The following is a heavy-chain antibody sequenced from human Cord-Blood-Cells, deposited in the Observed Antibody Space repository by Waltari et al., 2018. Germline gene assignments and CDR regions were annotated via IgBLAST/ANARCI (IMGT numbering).Heavy chain of an antibody. D-gene: IGHD6-6*01. CDR2: INHSGST. J-gene: IGHJ6*02. V-gene: IGHV4-34*01. CDR1: GGSFIGYS. CDR3: ATIASSIAAPTYYYYYGMDV. Sequence: QVQLQQWGARLLKPSETLSPPFAVHGGSFIGYSSRCFRHPPRNGLEWIGEINHSGSTNYNPSLKSRVTISVDTSKNQFSLKLSSVTAADTAVYYCATIASSIAAPTYYYYYGMDVWGQGTTVTVSS.